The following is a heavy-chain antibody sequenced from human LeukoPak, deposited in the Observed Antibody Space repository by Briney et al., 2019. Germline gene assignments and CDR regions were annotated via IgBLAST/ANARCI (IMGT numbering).Heavy chain of an antibody. CDR1: GGSISSSNW. Sequence: PSETLSLTCAVSGGSISSSNWWSWVRQPPGKGLEWIGEIYHSGSTNYNPSLKSRVTISVDKSKNQFSLKLSSVTAADTAVYYCARTVPRYYYGSGSYPYFDYWGQGTLVTVSS. CDR2: IYHSGST. CDR3: ARTVPRYYYGSGSYPYFDY. D-gene: IGHD3-10*01. J-gene: IGHJ4*02. V-gene: IGHV4-4*02.